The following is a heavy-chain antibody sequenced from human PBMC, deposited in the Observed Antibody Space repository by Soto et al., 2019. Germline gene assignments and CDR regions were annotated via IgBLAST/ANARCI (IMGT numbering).Heavy chain of an antibody. Sequence: QVQLQQWGAGLLKPSETLSRTCAVYGGSFSGNYWSWIRQPPGKGLEWIGEINHGGSTNYNPSLKRRVTIAVDTSKNQFSLKLSSVTAADTAVYYCARVSYSSTWYEDNCFDPWSQGTLVTVSS. CDR2: INHGGST. V-gene: IGHV4-34*01. D-gene: IGHD6-13*01. CDR3: ARVSYSSTWYEDNCFDP. CDR1: GGSFSGNY. J-gene: IGHJ5*02.